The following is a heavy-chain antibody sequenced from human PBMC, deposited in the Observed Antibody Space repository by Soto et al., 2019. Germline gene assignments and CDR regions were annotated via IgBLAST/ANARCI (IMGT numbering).Heavy chain of an antibody. Sequence: QVQLVQSGAEVQKPGSSVKVSCKASGGTFSSYAISWVRQAPGQGLEWMGGIIPIFGTANYAQKFQGRVTITADKSTSTAYMELRSLRSEDTAVYYCAGQRFVVPAPYYFDYWGQGSLVTVSS. CDR2: IIPIFGTA. D-gene: IGHD2-2*01. J-gene: IGHJ4*02. CDR1: GGTFSSYA. CDR3: AGQRFVVPAPYYFDY. V-gene: IGHV1-69*06.